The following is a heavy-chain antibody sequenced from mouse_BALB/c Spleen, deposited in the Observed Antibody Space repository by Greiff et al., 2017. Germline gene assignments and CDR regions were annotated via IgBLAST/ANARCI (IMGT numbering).Heavy chain of an antibody. Sequence: QVQLQQPGAELVRPGASVKLSCKASGYTFTSYWINWVKQRPGQGLEWIGNIYPSDSYTNYNQKFKDKATLTVDKSSSTAYMQLSSPTSEDSAVYYCTRKADYDDYFDYWGQGTTLTVSS. V-gene: IGHV1-69*02. CDR1: GYTFTSYW. CDR3: TRKADYDDYFDY. D-gene: IGHD2-4*01. CDR2: IYPSDSYT. J-gene: IGHJ2*01.